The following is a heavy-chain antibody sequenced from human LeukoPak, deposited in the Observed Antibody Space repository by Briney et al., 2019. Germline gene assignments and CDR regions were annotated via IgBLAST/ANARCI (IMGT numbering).Heavy chain of an antibody. Sequence: GGSLRLSCAASGFTVSSNYMSWVRQAPGKGLEWVSVIYSGGSTYYADSVKGRFTISRDNSKNTLYLQMNSLRAEDTAVYYCASAYYIWRSPDIWGQGTMVTVSS. CDR1: GFTVSSNY. V-gene: IGHV3-53*01. J-gene: IGHJ3*02. CDR3: ASAYYIWRSPDI. CDR2: IYSGGST. D-gene: IGHD3-16*01.